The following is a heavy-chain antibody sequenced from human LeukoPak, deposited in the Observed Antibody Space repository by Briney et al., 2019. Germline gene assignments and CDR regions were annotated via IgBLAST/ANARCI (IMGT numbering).Heavy chain of an antibody. CDR2: IYHSGST. Sequence: SETLSLACTDSGGSISSGGYYWSWIRQPPGKGVEWIGYIYHSGSTYYNPSLKSRVTISVDRSKNQFSLKLSSVTAADTAVYYCARDSGKAAAGDPAGYWGQGTLVTVSS. D-gene: IGHD6-13*01. V-gene: IGHV4-30-2*01. J-gene: IGHJ4*02. CDR1: GGSISSGGYY. CDR3: ARDSGKAAAGDPAGY.